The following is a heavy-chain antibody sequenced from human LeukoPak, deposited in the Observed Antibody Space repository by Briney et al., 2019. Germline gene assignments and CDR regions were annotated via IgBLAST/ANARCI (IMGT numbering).Heavy chain of an antibody. V-gene: IGHV1-2*06. CDR1: GYTFTSYG. J-gene: IGHJ3*02. D-gene: IGHD5-24*01. CDR2: INPNSGGT. Sequence: ASVKVSCKASGYTFTSYGISWVRQAPGQGLEWMGRINPNSGGTNYAQKFQGRVTMTRDTSISTAYMELSRLRSDDTAVYYCARVGDGLNDAFDIWGQGTMVTVSS. CDR3: ARVGDGLNDAFDI.